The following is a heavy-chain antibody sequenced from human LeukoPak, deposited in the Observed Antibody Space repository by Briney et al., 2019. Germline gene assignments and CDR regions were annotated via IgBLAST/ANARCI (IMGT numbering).Heavy chain of an antibody. V-gene: IGHV4-59*01. D-gene: IGHD1-26*01. CDR3: ARNNNLVGATNNDAFDV. CDR1: GGSISTYY. J-gene: IGHJ3*01. CDR2: IYYSGST. Sequence: NPSETLSLTSTVSGGSISTYYWSWIRQPPGKGLEWIAYIYYSGSTSYNSSLKSRVTISVDTSKNQFSLKLRSVTAADTAVYYCARNNNLVGATNNDAFDVWGQGTMVTVSS.